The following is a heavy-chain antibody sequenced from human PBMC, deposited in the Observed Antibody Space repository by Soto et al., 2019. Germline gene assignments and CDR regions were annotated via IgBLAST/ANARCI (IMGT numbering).Heavy chain of an antibody. CDR3: ASDSSGSYYFDY. V-gene: IGHV4-59*01. CDR1: GGSISSYY. Sequence: QVQLQESGPGLVKPSETLSLTCTVSGGSISSYYWSWIRQPPGKGLEWIGYIYYSGSTNYNPSLKSRVTISVDTSKNQFSLKVSSVTAADTAVYYGASDSSGSYYFDYWGQGTLVTVSS. D-gene: IGHD6-19*01. CDR2: IYYSGST. J-gene: IGHJ4*02.